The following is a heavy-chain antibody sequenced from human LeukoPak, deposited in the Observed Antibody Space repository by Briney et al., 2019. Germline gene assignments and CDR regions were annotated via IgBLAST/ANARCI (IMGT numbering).Heavy chain of an antibody. D-gene: IGHD1-26*01. CDR2: IYYSGST. CDR1: GGSISSYY. Sequence: PSETLSLTCTVSGGSISSYYWSWIRQPPGKGLEWIGYIYYSGSTNYNPSLKSRVTISVDTSKNQFSLKLSSVTAADTAVYYCARSSGSSQITYYYYGMDVWGQGTTVTVSS. CDR3: ARSSGSSQITYYYYGMDV. J-gene: IGHJ6*02. V-gene: IGHV4-59*01.